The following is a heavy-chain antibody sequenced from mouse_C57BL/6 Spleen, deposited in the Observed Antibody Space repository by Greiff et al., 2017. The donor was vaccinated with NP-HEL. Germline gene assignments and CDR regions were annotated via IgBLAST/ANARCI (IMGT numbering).Heavy chain of an antibody. CDR1: GFNIKDYY. Sequence: EVQLQESGAELVKPGASVKLSCTASGFNIKDYYMHWVKQRTEQGLEWIGRIDPEDGETKYAPKFQGKATITADTSSNTAYLQLSSLTSEDTAVYYCARGRGGSSPYWYFDVWGTGTTVTVSS. CDR3: ARGRGGSSPYWYFDV. D-gene: IGHD1-1*01. J-gene: IGHJ1*03. V-gene: IGHV14-2*01. CDR2: IDPEDGET.